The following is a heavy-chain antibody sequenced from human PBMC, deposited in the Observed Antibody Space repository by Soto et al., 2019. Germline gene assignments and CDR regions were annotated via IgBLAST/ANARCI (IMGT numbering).Heavy chain of an antibody. Sequence: EVQRVESGGGLVKPGGSLRLSCAASGFTFNNARMNWVRQTPGKGLEWVGRIKSKTDGDTATYAAPVKGRFTISRDDSKTTLYLQMNSLKTEDTAVYYCTTGDYTSGTDHWGQGILVTVSS. D-gene: IGHD6-19*01. CDR3: TTGDYTSGTDH. V-gene: IGHV3-15*07. CDR1: GFTFNNAR. J-gene: IGHJ4*02. CDR2: IKSKTDGDTA.